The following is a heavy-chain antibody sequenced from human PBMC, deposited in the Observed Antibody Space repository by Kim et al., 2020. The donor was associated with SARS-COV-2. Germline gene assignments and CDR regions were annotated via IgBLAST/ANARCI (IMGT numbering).Heavy chain of an antibody. V-gene: IGHV4-59*08. CDR1: GGSISSYY. CDR2: IYYSGST. D-gene: IGHD3-3*01. CDR3: ARLQPVTIFGVVSHFDY. J-gene: IGHJ4*01. Sequence: SETLSLTCTVSGGSISSYYWSWIRQPPGKGLEWIGYIYYSGSTNYNPSLKSRVTISVDTSKNQFSLKLSSVTAADTAVYYCARLQPVTIFGVVSHFDYWG.